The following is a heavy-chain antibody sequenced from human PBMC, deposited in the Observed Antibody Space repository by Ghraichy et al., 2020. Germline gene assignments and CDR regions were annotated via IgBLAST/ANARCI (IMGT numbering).Heavy chain of an antibody. V-gene: IGHV4-34*01. Sequence: SETLSFTCAVYGGSFSGYYWSWIRQPPGKGLEWIGEINHSGSTNYNPSLKSRVTISVDTSKNQFSLKLSSVTAADTAVYYCASVGIGLFDYWGQGTLVTVSS. J-gene: IGHJ4*02. CDR3: ASVGIGLFDY. CDR2: INHSGST. D-gene: IGHD2-2*03. CDR1: GGSFSGYY.